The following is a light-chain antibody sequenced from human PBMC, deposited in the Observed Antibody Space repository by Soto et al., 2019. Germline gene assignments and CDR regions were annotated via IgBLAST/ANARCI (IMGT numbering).Light chain of an antibody. CDR3: CSYAGGYTYL. CDR2: DVA. J-gene: IGLJ1*01. Sequence: QSVLTQPPSVSGAPGQTVTISCTGSSSNIGANYDVHWYQQHPGRPPKLMIYDVARWPSGVPDRFSGSKSGNTASLTISGLQAEDEADYFCCSYAGGYTYLFGTGTKVTVL. CDR1: SSNIGANYD. V-gene: IGLV2-11*02.